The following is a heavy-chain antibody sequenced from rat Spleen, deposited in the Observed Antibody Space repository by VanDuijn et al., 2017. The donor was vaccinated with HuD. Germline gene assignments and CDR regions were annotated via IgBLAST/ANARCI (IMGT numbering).Heavy chain of an antibody. J-gene: IGHJ1*01. CDR2: ITTTGATS. V-gene: IGHV5-31*01. Sequence: EVQLVESGGGLLQPGRSLKLSCVVSGFTIDDYWMTWIRQAPGKGLEWVASITTTGATSYYSESVKGRFTLSRDYAQSTLYLQMDSLRSDDTATYYCAGAGYLRDWYFDFWGPGTMVTVSS. CDR1: GFTIDDYW. CDR3: AGAGYLRDWYFDF. D-gene: IGHD2-2*01.